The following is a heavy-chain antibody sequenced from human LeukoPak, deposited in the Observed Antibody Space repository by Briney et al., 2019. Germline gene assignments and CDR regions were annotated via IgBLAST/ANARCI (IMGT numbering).Heavy chain of an antibody. Sequence: GGSLRLSWVDSAFSVGSNFMSWVRQAPGKGLEWVSVIYAGGSTYSADSVKGRFTISRDNAKNTLYLQMNSLKAEDTAVYYCARAYSSGWYSFDYWGQGTLVTVSS. CDR2: IYAGGST. CDR1: AFSVGSNF. CDR3: ARAYSSGWYSFDY. D-gene: IGHD6-19*01. V-gene: IGHV3-66*01. J-gene: IGHJ4*02.